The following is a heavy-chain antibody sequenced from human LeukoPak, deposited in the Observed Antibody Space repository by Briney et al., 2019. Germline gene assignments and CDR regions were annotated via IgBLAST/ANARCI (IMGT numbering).Heavy chain of an antibody. D-gene: IGHD2-8*02. J-gene: IGHJ4*02. CDR2: IGTNGIST. CDR1: GFTFNSYA. Sequence: GGSLRLSCSASGFTFNSYAIHWVRQAPGKGLEYVSSIGTNGISTCYADSVTGRFTISRDNSKNSLYLQMSSLRAEDTAVYYCVKGQEVVYAPTFDYWGQGTLVTVSS. V-gene: IGHV3-64D*09. CDR3: VKGQEVVYAPTFDY.